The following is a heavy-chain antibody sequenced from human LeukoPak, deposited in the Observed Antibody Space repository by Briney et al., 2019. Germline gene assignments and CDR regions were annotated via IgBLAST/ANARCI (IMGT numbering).Heavy chain of an antibody. CDR3: VRLDYSNFFDY. CDR1: GGSISSYY. Sequence: PSETLSLTCTVSGGSISSYYWSWIRQPPGKGLEWIGYIYYTGNTNYNPSLKSRVTISVDTSKNQFSLNLSSVTAADTAVYYCVRLDYSNFFDYWGQGNLVTVSS. CDR2: IYYTGNT. J-gene: IGHJ4*02. D-gene: IGHD4-11*01. V-gene: IGHV4-59*12.